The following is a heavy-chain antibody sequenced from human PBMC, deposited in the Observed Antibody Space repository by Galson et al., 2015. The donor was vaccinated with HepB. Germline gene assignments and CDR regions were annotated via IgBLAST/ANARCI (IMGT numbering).Heavy chain of an antibody. V-gene: IGHV3-30*18. J-gene: IGHJ2*01. CDR3: AKDAQVQMWLLAWSFDH. D-gene: IGHD2-21*02. CDR1: GYTFKYFG. Sequence: SLRLSCAASGYTFKYFGIHWVRQAPGRGLEWVAGVSFDGSDKYYADSVKGRFTISRDNSKSTLYLQMNSLRRDDTAVYYCAKDAQVQMWLLAWSFDHWGRGTPDIVSS. CDR2: VSFDGSDK.